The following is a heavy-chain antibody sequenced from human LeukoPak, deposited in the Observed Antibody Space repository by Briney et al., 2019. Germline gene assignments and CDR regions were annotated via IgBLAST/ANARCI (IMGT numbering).Heavy chain of an antibody. CDR2: ILSSSTGM. CDR3: ARDLHFAFDY. V-gene: IGHV3-48*02. CDR1: GFTFSSYS. Sequence: GGSLRLSCAASGFTFSSYSMNWVRQAPGKGLEWISYILSSSTGMSYADSVKGRFTISRDNAKNSLYLQMSSLRDDDTAVYYCARDLHFAFDYWGRGTLATVSS. J-gene: IGHJ4*02.